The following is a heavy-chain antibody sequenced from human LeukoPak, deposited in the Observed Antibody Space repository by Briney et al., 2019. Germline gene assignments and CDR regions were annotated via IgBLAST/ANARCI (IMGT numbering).Heavy chain of an antibody. D-gene: IGHD3-9*01. CDR2: ISSSSSTV. V-gene: IGHV3-48*01. J-gene: IGHJ5*02. CDR3: ARALRYFDWLSTSPEYNWFDP. Sequence: GGSLRLSCAASGFTFSSYSMNWVRQAPGKGLEWVSYISSSSSTVYYADSVKGRFTISRDNAKNSLYLQMNSLRAEDTAVYYCARALRYFDWLSTSPEYNWFDPWGQGTLVTVSS. CDR1: GFTFSSYS.